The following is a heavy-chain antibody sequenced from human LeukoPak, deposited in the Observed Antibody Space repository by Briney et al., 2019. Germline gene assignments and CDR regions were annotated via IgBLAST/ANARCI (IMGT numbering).Heavy chain of an antibody. V-gene: IGHV1-24*01. Sequence: ASVKVSCKVSGYTLTELSMHWVRQAPGKGLESMGGFDPEDGETIYAQKFQGRVTMTEDTSTDTAYRELSSLRSEDTAVYYCATGRVRGNYYYYMDVWGKGTTVTVSS. CDR1: GYTLTELS. CDR3: ATGRVRGNYYYYMDV. J-gene: IGHJ6*03. CDR2: FDPEDGET. D-gene: IGHD3-10*01.